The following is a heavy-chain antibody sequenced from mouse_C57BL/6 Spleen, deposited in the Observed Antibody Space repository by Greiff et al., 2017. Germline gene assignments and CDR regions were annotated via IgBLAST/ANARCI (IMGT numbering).Heavy chain of an antibody. D-gene: IGHD2-4*01. CDR2: FYPGSGSI. CDR3: ARHEEEMGLRAWFAY. V-gene: IGHV1-62-2*01. Sequence: QVQLQQSGAELVKPGASVKLSCKASGYPFTEYSIHWVKQRSGQGLEWIGWFYPGSGSIKYNEKFKDKATLTADKSASTVYMELSRLTSEDSAVYFCARHEEEMGLRAWFAYWGQGTLVTVSA. J-gene: IGHJ3*01. CDR1: GYPFTEYS.